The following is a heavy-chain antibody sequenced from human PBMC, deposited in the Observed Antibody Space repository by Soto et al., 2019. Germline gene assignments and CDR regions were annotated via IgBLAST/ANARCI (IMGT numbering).Heavy chain of an antibody. J-gene: IGHJ6*02. Sequence: SQTLSLTCAISGDSVSSNSAAWSWIRQSPSRGLEWLGRTYYRSKWYNDYAVSVKSRITINPDTSKNQFSLQLNSVTPEDTAVYYCAREVDSGYDWGVGYYYYYYGMDVWGQGTTVTVSS. D-gene: IGHD5-12*01. CDR3: AREVDSGYDWGVGYYYYYYGMDV. CDR2: TYYRSKWYN. CDR1: GDSVSSNSAA. V-gene: IGHV6-1*01.